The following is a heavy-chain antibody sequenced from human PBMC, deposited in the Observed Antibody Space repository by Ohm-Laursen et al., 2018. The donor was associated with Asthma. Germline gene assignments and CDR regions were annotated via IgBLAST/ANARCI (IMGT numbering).Heavy chain of an antibody. Sequence: PSETLSLTCTVSGGSISSGGYYWSWIRQHPGKGLEWIGYIYYSGSTYYNPSLKSRVTISVDTSKNQFSLKLSSVTAADTAVYYCARVWALDGVVPAAVGGYYFDYWGQGTLVTVSS. D-gene: IGHD2-2*01. CDR2: IYYSGST. J-gene: IGHJ4*02. CDR1: GGSISSGGYY. V-gene: IGHV4-31*03. CDR3: ARVWALDGVVPAAVGGYYFDY.